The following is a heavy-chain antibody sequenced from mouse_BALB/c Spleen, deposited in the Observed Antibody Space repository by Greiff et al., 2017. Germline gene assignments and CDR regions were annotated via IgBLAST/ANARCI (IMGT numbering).Heavy chain of an antibody. V-gene: IGHV3-2*02. CDR2: ISYSGST. J-gene: IGHJ2*01. CDR3: ARGDYPYYFDY. CDR1: GYSITSDYA. D-gene: IGHD2-4*01. Sequence: EVQLQESGPGLVKPSQSLSLTCTVTGYSITSDYAWNWIRQFPGNKLEWMGYISYSGSTSYNPSLKSRISITRDTSKNQFFLQLNSVTTEDTATYYCARGDYPYYFDYWGQGTTLTVSS.